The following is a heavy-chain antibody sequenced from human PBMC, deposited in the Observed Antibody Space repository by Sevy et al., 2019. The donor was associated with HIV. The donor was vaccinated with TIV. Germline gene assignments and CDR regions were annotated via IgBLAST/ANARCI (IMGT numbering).Heavy chain of an antibody. J-gene: IGHJ4*02. Sequence: GGSLRLSCAASGFTFSSYSMNWVRQAPGKGLEWVSSISSSSSYIYYADSVKGRFTISRDNAKNSLYLQMNSLRAEDTAVYYCASPGPGGSYGLSLNSDYWGQGTLVTVSS. D-gene: IGHD3-16*01. CDR3: ASPGPGGSYGLSLNSDY. CDR2: ISSSSSYI. CDR1: GFTFSSYS. V-gene: IGHV3-21*01.